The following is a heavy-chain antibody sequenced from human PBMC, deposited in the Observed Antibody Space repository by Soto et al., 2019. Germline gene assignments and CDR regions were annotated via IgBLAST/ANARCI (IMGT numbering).Heavy chain of an antibody. CDR1: GDSMSPFY. D-gene: IGHD3-3*01. CDR3: ARGVYDYWSGYYAGSGLDV. J-gene: IGHJ6*02. Sequence: SETLSLTCTVSGDSMSPFYWNWIRQSPGKGLEWIGYIYYSGNTNYNPSLKSRVAISVDTSKNQSYLKLSSVTAADTAVYYCARGVYDYWSGYYAGSGLDVWGQGTTVTVSS. CDR2: IYYSGNT. V-gene: IGHV4-59*13.